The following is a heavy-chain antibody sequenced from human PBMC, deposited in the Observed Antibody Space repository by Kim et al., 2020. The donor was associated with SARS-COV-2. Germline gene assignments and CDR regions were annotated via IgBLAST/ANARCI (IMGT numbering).Heavy chain of an antibody. CDR1: GGSISSSSYY. Sequence: SETLSLTCTVSGGSISSSSYYWGWIRQPPGKGLEWIGSIYYSGTAYYNPSLKSRITISVDTSRSQFTLTLISVTAADTAVYYCTGHKAAIVRGVIYYYGMDVWGQGTTVTVSS. V-gene: IGHV4-39*01. CDR3: TGHKAAIVRGVIYYYGMDV. D-gene: IGHD3-10*01. J-gene: IGHJ6*02. CDR2: IYYSGTA.